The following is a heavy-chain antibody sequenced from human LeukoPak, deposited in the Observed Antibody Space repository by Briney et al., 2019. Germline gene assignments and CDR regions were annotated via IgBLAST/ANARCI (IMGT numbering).Heavy chain of an antibody. CDR1: GGSVSSGTYH. CDR3: ARHNEVRYYYYMDV. CDR2: IKSSGST. D-gene: IGHD3-10*01. Sequence: SETLSLTCTVSGGSVSSGTYHWSWIRQPAGKGLEWIGRIKSSGSTNYNPSLKSRVTMLVDTSKNQFSLRLNSVTAADTAVYYCARHNEVRYYYYMDVWGKGTTATISS. V-gene: IGHV4-61*02. J-gene: IGHJ6*03.